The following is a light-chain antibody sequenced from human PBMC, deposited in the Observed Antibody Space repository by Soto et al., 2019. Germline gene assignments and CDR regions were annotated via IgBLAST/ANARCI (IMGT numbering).Light chain of an antibody. CDR1: QSVSSY. Sequence: EIVLTQSPATLSLSPGERATLSCRASQSVSSYLAWYQQKPGQAPRLLIYDASNRATGIPARFSGSGSGTDFTLTISSLEPEDFAVYYCQQPYTFGQGTKLDIK. CDR2: DAS. J-gene: IGKJ2*01. V-gene: IGKV3-11*01. CDR3: QQPYT.